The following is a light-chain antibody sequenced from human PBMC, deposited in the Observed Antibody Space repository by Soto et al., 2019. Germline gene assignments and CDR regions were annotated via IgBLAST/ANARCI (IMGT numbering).Light chain of an antibody. CDR1: SSDVGGYNY. J-gene: IGLJ2*01. Sequence: QSVLTQPPSASGSPGQSVTISCTGTSSDVGGYNYVSWYQQHPGKAPKLMISEVSKRPSGVPDRFSGSKSGNTASLTVSGLQAEDEADYYCSSYADTIVLFCGGTQLTVL. V-gene: IGLV2-8*01. CDR3: SSYADTIVL. CDR2: EVS.